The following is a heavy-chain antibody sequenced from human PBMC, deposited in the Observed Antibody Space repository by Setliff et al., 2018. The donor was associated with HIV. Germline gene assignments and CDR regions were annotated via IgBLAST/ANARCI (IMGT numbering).Heavy chain of an antibody. Sequence: PGGSLRLSCAASGFMFGVDWMSWVRQTPGKGPECVANIKEDGSEKYYLGSVKGRFTISRDNAKNSLYLQMNSLRADDTAVYFCARPTNIDTLYYGSQTFYMYYYGLDVWGQGTTVTVSS. V-gene: IGHV3-7*01. J-gene: IGHJ6*02. CDR3: ARPTNIDTLYYGSQTFYMYYYGLDV. D-gene: IGHD1-26*01. CDR1: GFMFGVDW. CDR2: IKEDGSEK.